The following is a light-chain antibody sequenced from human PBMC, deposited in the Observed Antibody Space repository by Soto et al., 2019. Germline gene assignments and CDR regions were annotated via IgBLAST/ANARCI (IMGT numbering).Light chain of an antibody. CDR1: QSSSSW. CDR3: QLSGT. J-gene: IGKJ5*01. V-gene: IGKV1-5*01. Sequence: DIPMTQSPSTLSASVGDRVTITCRASQSSSSWLAWYQQKPGQAPKLLIYDASSLESGVPSRFSGSGSGTEFTLTISSLQPDDFATYYCQLSGTFGQGTRLEIK. CDR2: DAS.